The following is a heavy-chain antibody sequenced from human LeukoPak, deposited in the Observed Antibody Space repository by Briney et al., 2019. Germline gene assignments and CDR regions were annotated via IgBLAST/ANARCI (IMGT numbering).Heavy chain of an antibody. CDR3: ARDAGLESYCYYYYGMDV. CDR1: GFTFSSYA. J-gene: IGHJ6*04. V-gene: IGHV3-30*04. CDR2: ISYDGSNK. D-gene: IGHD1-1*01. Sequence: GGSLRLSCAASGFTFSSYAMHWVRQAPGKGLEWVAVISYDGSNKYYADSVKGRFTISRDNSKNTLYLQMNSLRAEDTAVYYCARDAGLESYCYYYYGMDVWGKGTTVTVSS.